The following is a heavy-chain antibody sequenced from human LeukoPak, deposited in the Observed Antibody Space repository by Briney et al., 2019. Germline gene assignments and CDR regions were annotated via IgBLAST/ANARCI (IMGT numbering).Heavy chain of an antibody. CDR3: ARGQCRASTSCPSYYFDC. V-gene: IGHV3-30*02. D-gene: IGHD2-2*01. Sequence: GGSLRLSCAASGFTFSSYGMHWVRQAPGKGLEWVTFIRFDGNNKYYADSVKGRFTISRDNSKNTLYLQMNSLRTEDSAVYYCARGQCRASTSCPSYYFDCWGQGTLVTVSS. CDR2: IRFDGNNK. J-gene: IGHJ4*02. CDR1: GFTFSSYG.